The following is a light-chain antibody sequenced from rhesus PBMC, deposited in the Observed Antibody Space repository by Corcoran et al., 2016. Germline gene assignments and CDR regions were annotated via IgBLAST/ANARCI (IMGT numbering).Light chain of an antibody. J-gene: IGKJ4*01. Sequence: EIVMTQSPATLSLSPGERATLSCRASQSVSSNLAWYQQKPGQAPRLLSYDSSNRATGIPDRVSGSGSGTDCTLTISSLEPEDGGVYYCQQESNWPLTFGGGTKVEIK. CDR2: DSS. CDR3: QQESNWPLT. CDR1: QSVSSN. V-gene: IGKV3-35*01.